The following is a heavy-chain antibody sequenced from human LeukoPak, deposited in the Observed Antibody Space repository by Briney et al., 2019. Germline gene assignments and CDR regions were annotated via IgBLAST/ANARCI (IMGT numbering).Heavy chain of an antibody. CDR2: INHSGST. Sequence: SETLSLTCAVYGGSFSGYYWSWIRQPPGKGLEWIGEINHSGSTNYNSSLKSRVTISVDTSKNQFSLKLSSVTAADTAVYYCARGPYSSGWHPPGYDYWGQGTLVTVSS. CDR3: ARGPYSSGWHPPGYDY. D-gene: IGHD6-19*01. J-gene: IGHJ4*02. V-gene: IGHV4-34*01. CDR1: GGSFSGYY.